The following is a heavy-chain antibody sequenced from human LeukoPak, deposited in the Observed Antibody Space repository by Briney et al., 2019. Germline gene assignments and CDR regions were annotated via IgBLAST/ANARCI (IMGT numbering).Heavy chain of an antibody. Sequence: GESLKISCKASGYSFTNYWIGWVRQMPGKGLEWMGIIYPGDSDTRYSPSLRGQVTISADKSINTAYLQWSSLKASDTAMYFCARRKSDSTGYYYDSWGQGTLVTVSS. CDR3: ARRKSDSTGYYYDS. D-gene: IGHD3-22*01. V-gene: IGHV5-51*01. CDR1: GYSFTNYW. J-gene: IGHJ5*01. CDR2: IYPGDSDT.